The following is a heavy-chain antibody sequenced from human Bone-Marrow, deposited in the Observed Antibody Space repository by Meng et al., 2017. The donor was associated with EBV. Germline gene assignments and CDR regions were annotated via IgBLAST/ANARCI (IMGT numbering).Heavy chain of an antibody. Sequence: VVCGGAVVQPGGSTRLSCAVSGFTFYDYAMHWVRQAPGKGLEWVSLISWDGGSTYYADSVKGRFTISRDNSKNSLYLQMNSLRAEDTALYYCAKDYYYDSSGYLDYWGQGTLVTVSS. D-gene: IGHD3-22*01. V-gene: IGHV3-43D*03. CDR3: AKDYYYDSSGYLDY. CDR1: GFTFYDYA. CDR2: ISWDGGST. J-gene: IGHJ4*02.